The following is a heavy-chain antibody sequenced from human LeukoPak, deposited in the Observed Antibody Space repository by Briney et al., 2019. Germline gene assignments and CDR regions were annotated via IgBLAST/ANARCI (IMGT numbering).Heavy chain of an antibody. CDR1: GFTVSDSY. V-gene: IGHV3-66*02. CDR3: AKIDMWNPAY. Sequence: GGSLRLSCAASGFTVSDSYMAWVRQAPGKGLEWVSSIYKDGSTTHADSVKGRFTVSRDNSKNTLYLQMISLRGDDTSVYYCAKIDMWNPAYWGQGTLVTVSS. D-gene: IGHD1-1*01. CDR2: IYKDGST. J-gene: IGHJ4*02.